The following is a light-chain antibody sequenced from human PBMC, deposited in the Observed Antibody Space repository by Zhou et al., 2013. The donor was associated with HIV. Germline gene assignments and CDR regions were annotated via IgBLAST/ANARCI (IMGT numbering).Light chain of an antibody. V-gene: IGKV3-20*01. Sequence: EIVLTQSPGTLSLSPGERATLSCRASQSVSSSYLAWYQQKPGQAPRLLIYGTSSRATDIPDRFSGSGSGTDFTLTISRLEPEDFAVYYCQHYGSSPQTFGPGTKLEIK. CDR2: GTS. J-gene: IGKJ2*01. CDR1: QSVSSSY. CDR3: QHYGSSPQT.